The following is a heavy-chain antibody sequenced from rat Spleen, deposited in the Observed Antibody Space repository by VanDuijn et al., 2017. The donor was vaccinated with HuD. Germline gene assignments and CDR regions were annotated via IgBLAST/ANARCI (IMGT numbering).Heavy chain of an antibody. CDR1: GFTFSNYY. V-gene: IGHV5-25*01. Sequence: EVQLVESGGGLVQPGRSMKLSCAASGFTFSNYYMAWVRQAPTKGLEWVASISTSGGSTYYRDSVKGRFTVSRDNAKSTLYLQMDSLRSEDTATYYCTRGGPTLDYWGQGVMVTVSS. CDR3: TRGGPTLDY. D-gene: IGHD1-10*01. CDR2: ISTSGGST. J-gene: IGHJ2*01.